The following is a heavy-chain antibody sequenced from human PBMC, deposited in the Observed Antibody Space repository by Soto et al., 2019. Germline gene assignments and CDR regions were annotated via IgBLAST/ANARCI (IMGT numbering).Heavy chain of an antibody. CDR3: ARGYSMDV. D-gene: IGHD3-16*01. CDR1: GFTFTTYA. J-gene: IGHJ6*02. Sequence: GGSLRLSCAASGFTFTTYAMSWVRQAPGKGLEWVSSLRTTGSPTYYADSVKGRFTISRDNSKNTLYLQMNGLRVEDAAIYYCARGYSMDVWGQGTTVTVYS. V-gene: IGHV3-23*01. CDR2: LRTTGSPT.